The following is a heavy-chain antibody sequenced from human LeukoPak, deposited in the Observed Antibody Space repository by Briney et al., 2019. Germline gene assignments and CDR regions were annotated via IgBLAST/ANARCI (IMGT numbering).Heavy chain of an antibody. Sequence: PGGSLRLSCAASGLTFSSYAMRWVRQAAGKGLEWVSAISGSGASTYYADSVKGRFTISRDNSKNTLYLQMRSRRAKDTALYYRTRGLIQGSHYYMYVGVKGSTLSVSS. CDR3: TRGLIQGSHYYMYV. J-gene: IGHJ6*03. CDR1: GLTFSSYA. D-gene: IGHD2-21*01. CDR2: ISGSGAST. V-gene: IGHV3-23*01.